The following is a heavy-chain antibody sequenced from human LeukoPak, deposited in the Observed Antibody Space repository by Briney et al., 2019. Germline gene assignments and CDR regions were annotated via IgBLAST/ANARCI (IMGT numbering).Heavy chain of an antibody. CDR2: ITASGGT. V-gene: IGHV3-23*01. CDR3: AKRGRYYFDQ. J-gene: IGHJ4*02. Sequence: GGSLRLSCAASGFTFSSYAMSWVRQAPGKGREWVSTITASGGTYYADSLKGRFTISRDTSKNTLYLQINSLRAEDTAVYYCAKRGRYYFDQWGQGTLVTVSS. CDR1: GFTFSSYA.